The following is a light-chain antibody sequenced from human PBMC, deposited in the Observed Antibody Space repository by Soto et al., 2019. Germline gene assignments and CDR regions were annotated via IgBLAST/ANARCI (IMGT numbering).Light chain of an antibody. CDR2: GAS. V-gene: IGKV3-15*01. Sequence: EIVLTQSPVTLSVSPGERATLSCSASHGVSSNLAWYHQKPGQAPRLLIFGASTRATGIPPRFSGSGSGTEFTLTISSLQSEDFAVYYCLQYDTWPYTFGQGTKLEIK. CDR3: LQYDTWPYT. CDR1: HGVSSN. J-gene: IGKJ2*01.